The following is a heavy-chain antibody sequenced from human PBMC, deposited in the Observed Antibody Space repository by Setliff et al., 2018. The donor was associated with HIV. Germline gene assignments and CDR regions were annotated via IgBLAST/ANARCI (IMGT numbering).Heavy chain of an antibody. D-gene: IGHD6-6*01. CDR2: IYYSGST. CDR3: ARSSSSSPFFFDY. J-gene: IGHJ4*02. Sequence: PSETLSLTCTVSGGYISNSVYFWTWIRQHPGKGLEWIGYIYYSGSTYQNPSLKSRVTISVDTSKNQFSLKLNSVTASDTAVYYCARSSSSSPFFFDYWGQGSLVTVSS. V-gene: IGHV4-31*03. CDR1: GGYISNSVYF.